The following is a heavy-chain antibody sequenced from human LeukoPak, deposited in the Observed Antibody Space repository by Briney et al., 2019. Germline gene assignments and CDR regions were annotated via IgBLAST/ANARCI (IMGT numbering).Heavy chain of an antibody. CDR2: IQIADSET. Sequence: HGESLKISCKASGYRFSDFWVGWARQVPGKGLEWMGIIQIADSETTYSPSFQGQVAISADTSLNTAHLQWSSLTASDTAIYYCARRMRRNWNSDLWSFDYWGQGTLVSVSS. CDR3: ARRMRRNWNSDLWSFDY. D-gene: IGHD1-7*01. J-gene: IGHJ4*02. CDR1: GYRFSDFW. V-gene: IGHV5-51*01.